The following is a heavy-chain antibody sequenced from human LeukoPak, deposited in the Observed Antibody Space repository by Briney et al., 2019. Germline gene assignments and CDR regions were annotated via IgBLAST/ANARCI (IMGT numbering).Heavy chain of an antibody. Sequence: ASVKVSCKASGYTFTSYGIIWVRQAPGQGLEWMGWISGYNGNTKYTQKVQGRVTMTTDTSTSTDYMDLRSLSSDDTAVYYCARSDANEDYSLIDYWGQGTLVTVSS. CDR2: ISGYNGNT. D-gene: IGHD2-15*01. CDR3: ARSDANEDYSLIDY. J-gene: IGHJ4*02. CDR1: GYTFTSYG. V-gene: IGHV1-18*01.